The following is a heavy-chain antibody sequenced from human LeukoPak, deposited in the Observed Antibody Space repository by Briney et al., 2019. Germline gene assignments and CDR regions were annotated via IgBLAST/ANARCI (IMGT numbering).Heavy chain of an antibody. J-gene: IGHJ4*02. CDR2: INHSGST. CDR1: GGSFSAYS. Sequence: PSETLSLTCAVYGGSFSAYSWSWIRQPPGKGLEWIGEINHSGSTNYNPSLKSRVTFSVDTSKTQISLKLNSVTAADTAVYYCARQPGRGTKEFDSWGQGTLVTVSS. CDR3: ARQPGRGTKEFDS. D-gene: IGHD1-14*01. V-gene: IGHV4-34*01.